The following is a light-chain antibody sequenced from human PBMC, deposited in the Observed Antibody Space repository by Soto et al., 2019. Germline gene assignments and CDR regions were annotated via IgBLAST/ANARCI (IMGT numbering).Light chain of an antibody. CDR1: SSNIGAGYD. J-gene: IGLJ1*01. Sequence: QSVLPPPPSVSGAPGQRVTVSCTGSSSNIGAGYDVHWYQQLPGRAPKLLIYANINRPSGVPDRFSGSRPGTSASLAITGLQAEDEADYYCQSYDSNVGYGFGSGTKVTVL. V-gene: IGLV1-40*01. CDR2: ANI. CDR3: QSYDSNVGYG.